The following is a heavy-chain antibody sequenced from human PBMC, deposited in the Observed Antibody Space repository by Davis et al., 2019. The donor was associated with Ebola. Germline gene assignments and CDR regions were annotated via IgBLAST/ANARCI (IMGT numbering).Heavy chain of an antibody. CDR3: ARHGPGSFPI. J-gene: IGHJ3*02. D-gene: IGHD3-10*01. V-gene: IGHV3-7*03. CDR2: INEDGSEK. CDR1: GFTFRTYA. Sequence: GESLKISCAASGFTFRTYAMNWVRQAPGKGLESVANINEDGSEKYYIDSLKGRFTISRDNAKNLLFLQMNSLRAEDTAVYYCARHGPGSFPIWGQGTMVTVSS.